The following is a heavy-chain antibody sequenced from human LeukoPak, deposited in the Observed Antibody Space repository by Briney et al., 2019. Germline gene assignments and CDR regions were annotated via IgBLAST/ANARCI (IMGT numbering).Heavy chain of an antibody. CDR2: ISSSSSYI. CDR3: ARGRWELPEFDY. J-gene: IGHJ4*02. D-gene: IGHD1-26*01. CDR1: GFTFSSYS. V-gene: IGHV3-21*04. Sequence: GGSLRLSCAASGFTFSSYSMNWVRQAPGKGLEWVSSISSSSSYIYYADSVKGRFTISRDNAKNSLYLQMNSLRVEDTAVYYCARGRWELPEFDYWGQGTLVTVSS.